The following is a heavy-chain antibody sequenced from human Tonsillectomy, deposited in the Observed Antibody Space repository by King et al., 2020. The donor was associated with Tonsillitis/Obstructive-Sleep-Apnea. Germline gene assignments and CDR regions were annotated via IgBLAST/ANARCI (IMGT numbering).Heavy chain of an antibody. Sequence: LVQSGAEVKEPGASLRISCKGSGYSFTNYWINWVRQMPGKGLEWMGRIDPSDSYTSYSPSFQGHVTISADKSISTAYLQWSSLKASDTAMYYCARRRDIATYAMDVWGQGTTVTVSS. D-gene: IGHD5-12*01. V-gene: IGHV5-10-1*01. CDR3: ARRRDIATYAMDV. CDR1: GYSFTNYW. CDR2: IDPSDSYT. J-gene: IGHJ6*02.